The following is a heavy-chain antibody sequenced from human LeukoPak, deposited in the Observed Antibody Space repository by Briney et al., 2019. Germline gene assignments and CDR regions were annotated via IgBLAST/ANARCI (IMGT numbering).Heavy chain of an antibody. V-gene: IGHV4-59*01. Sequence: SETLSLTCTVSGGSISSYYWSWIRQPPGKGLEWIGYIYYSGSTNYNPSLKSRVTISVDTSKNQFSLKLSSVTAADTAVYYCARGGYSSSPFDYYYYYYMDVWGKGTTVTVSS. J-gene: IGHJ6*03. CDR3: ARGGYSSSPFDYYYYYYMDV. D-gene: IGHD6-13*01. CDR2: IYYSGST. CDR1: GGSISSYY.